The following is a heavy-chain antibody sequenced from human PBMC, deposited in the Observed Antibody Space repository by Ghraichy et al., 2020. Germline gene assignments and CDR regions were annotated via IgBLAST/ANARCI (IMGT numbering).Heavy chain of an antibody. CDR2: ISYDGDNK. V-gene: IGHV3-30-3*01. CDR3: ARALNNDFWSGKLIGY. J-gene: IGHJ4*02. CDR1: GFTFGSYA. D-gene: IGHD3-3*01. Sequence: GGSLRLSFAASGFTFGSYAMHWVRQAPGKGLEWVAGISYDGDNKYYADSVRGRFTISRDNSKSTLYLQMNSLGPEDTAVFYCARALNNDFWSGKLIGYWGQGTLVTVAS.